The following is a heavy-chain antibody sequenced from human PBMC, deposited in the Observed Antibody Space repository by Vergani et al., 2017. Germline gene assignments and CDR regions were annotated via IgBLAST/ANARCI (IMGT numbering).Heavy chain of an antibody. J-gene: IGHJ6*03. CDR3: AKDLEGTDEECGSGSLYYMDV. Sequence: EVQLLESGGGLVQPGGSLRLSCAASGFTFSSYAMSWVRQAPGKGLEWVAAISGSGGSTYYADSVKGRFTISRDNSKNTLYLQMNSLRAEDTDVYYCAKDLEGTDEECGSGSLYYMDVWGKGTTVTVSS. V-gene: IGHV3-23*01. CDR1: GFTFSSYA. D-gene: IGHD3-3*01. CDR2: ISGSGGST.